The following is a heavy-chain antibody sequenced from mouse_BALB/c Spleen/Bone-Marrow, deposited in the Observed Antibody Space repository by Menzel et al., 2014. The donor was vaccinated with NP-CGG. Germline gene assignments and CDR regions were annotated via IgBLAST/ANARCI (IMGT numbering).Heavy chain of an antibody. CDR3: ARKYDYYYAMDY. Sequence: VQLQQSGAELVMPGASVKMSCKASGYTFTDYWMHWVKQRPGQGLEWIGAIDTSDSYTSYNQKFKGKVTLTVDESSSTAYMQVSSLTSEDSAVYYCARKYDYYYAMDYWGQGTSVTVSS. CDR1: GYTFTDYW. CDR2: IDTSDSYT. D-gene: IGHD2-4*01. J-gene: IGHJ4*01. V-gene: IGHV1-69*01.